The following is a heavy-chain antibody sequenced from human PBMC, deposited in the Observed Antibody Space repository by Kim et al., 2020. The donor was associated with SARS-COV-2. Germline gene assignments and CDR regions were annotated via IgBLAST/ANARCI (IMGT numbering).Heavy chain of an antibody. CDR3: ARGFCSAGFCYYDSSGPLRRGAFDI. Sequence: SETLSLTCTVSGGSISSGGYYWSWIRQHPGKGLEWIGYIYYSGSTYYNPSLKSRVTISVDTSKNQFSLKLSSVTAADTAVYYCARGFCSAGFCYYDSSGPLRRGAFDIWGQGTMVTVSS. V-gene: IGHV4-31*03. CDR1: GGSISSGGYY. CDR2: IYYSGST. D-gene: IGHD3-22*01. J-gene: IGHJ3*02.